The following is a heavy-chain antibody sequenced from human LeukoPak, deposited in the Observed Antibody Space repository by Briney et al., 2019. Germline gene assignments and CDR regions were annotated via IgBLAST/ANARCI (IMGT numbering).Heavy chain of an antibody. CDR3: ARAKGAPYCSGGSCYSYYFDY. D-gene: IGHD2-15*01. CDR2: INPSGGRT. Sequence: ASVKVSFKSSGYTFIIYYMHWLRQPPAQGLEWMGIINPSGGRTSYAQKFQGRVTMTRDTSTSTVYMELSSLRSEDTAVYYCARAKGAPYCSGGSCYSYYFDYWGQGTLVTVSS. J-gene: IGHJ4*02. CDR1: GYTFIIYY. V-gene: IGHV1-46*01.